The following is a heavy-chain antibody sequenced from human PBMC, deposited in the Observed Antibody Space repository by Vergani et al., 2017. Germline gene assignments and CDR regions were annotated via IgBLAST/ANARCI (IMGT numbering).Heavy chain of an antibody. Sequence: QVQLQESGPGLVKSSETLSLTCTVSGGSISSYYWSWIRQPPGKGLEWIGYIYYSGSTNNNPSLKSRVTISVDTSKNQFSLKLSSVTAADTAVYYCARAYSGSYSADYYYYYGMDVWGQGTTVTVSS. CDR2: IYYSGST. V-gene: IGHV4-59*01. CDR3: ARAYSGSYSADYYYYYGMDV. J-gene: IGHJ6*02. CDR1: GGSISSYY. D-gene: IGHD1-26*01.